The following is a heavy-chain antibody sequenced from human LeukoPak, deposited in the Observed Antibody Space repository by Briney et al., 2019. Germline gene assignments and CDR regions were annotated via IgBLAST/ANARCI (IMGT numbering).Heavy chain of an antibody. J-gene: IGHJ4*02. CDR2: ISGSGGSA. CDR3: ARLPRLTVSFAY. D-gene: IGHD3-16*01. Sequence: GGSLRLSCVASEFTFNNYAMSWVRQAPGKGLEWVSGISGSGGSAYYGDSVKGRFTISRDNSKNTLYLQMNSLRAEDTAVYYCARLPRLTVSFAYWGQGTLVTVSS. CDR1: EFTFNNYA. V-gene: IGHV3-23*01.